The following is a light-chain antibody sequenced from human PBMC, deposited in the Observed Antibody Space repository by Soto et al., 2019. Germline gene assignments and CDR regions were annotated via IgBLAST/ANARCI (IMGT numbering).Light chain of an antibody. CDR2: EDS. J-gene: IGLJ1*01. V-gene: IGLV2-23*01. CDR3: CSYAGSSYV. Sequence: QSALTQPASVSGSPGQSITISCTGTSSDVGSYNLVSWYQQHPGKAPKLMIYEDSERPSGVPNRFSGSKSGNTASLTISGLQAEDEADYYCCSYAGSSYVFGTGTKLTVL. CDR1: SSDVGSYNL.